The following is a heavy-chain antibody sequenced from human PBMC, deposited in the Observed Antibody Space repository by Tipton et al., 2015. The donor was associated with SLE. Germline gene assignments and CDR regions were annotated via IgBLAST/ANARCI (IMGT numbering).Heavy chain of an antibody. J-gene: IGHJ4*02. D-gene: IGHD1-1*01. CDR2: ISSSGGST. Sequence: LSLTCAASGFTFSNYAMSWVRQAPGKGLEWVSAISSSGGSTYYADSVKGRFTISRDNSKNTLYLQMNSLRAEDTAVYYCASRVQGNYDYWGQGTLVTVSS. V-gene: IGHV3-23*01. CDR1: GFTFSNYA. CDR3: ASRVQGNYDY.